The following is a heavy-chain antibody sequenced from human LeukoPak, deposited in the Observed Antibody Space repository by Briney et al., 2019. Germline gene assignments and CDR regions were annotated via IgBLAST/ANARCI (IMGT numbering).Heavy chain of an antibody. V-gene: IGHV1-69*02. J-gene: IGHJ6*02. CDR1: GGTFSSYT. Sequence: SVKVSCKASGGTFSSYTISWVRQAPGQGLEWMGRIIPILGIANYTQKFQGRVTITADKSTSTAYMELSSLRSEDTAVYYCARTYSSGSANYYYYYGMDVWGQGTTVTVSS. CDR3: ARTYSSGSANYYYYYGMDV. CDR2: IIPILGIA. D-gene: IGHD6-19*01.